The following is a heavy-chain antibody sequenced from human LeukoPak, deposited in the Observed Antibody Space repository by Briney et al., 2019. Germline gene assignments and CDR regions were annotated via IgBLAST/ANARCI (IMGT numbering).Heavy chain of an antibody. J-gene: IGHJ4*02. CDR1: GFTFSSYA. CDR3: AKDQVSGLTPYYFDY. Sequence: GGSLRLSCAASGFTFSSYAMSWVRQAPGKGLEWVSAISGSGGSTYYADSVKGRFTISRDSSKNTLYLQMNSLRAEDTAVYYCAKDQVSGLTPYYFDYWGQGTLVTVSS. V-gene: IGHV3-23*01. D-gene: IGHD5-12*01. CDR2: ISGSGGST.